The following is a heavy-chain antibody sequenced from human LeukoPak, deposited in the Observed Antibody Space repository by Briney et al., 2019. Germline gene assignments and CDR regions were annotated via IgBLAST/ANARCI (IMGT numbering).Heavy chain of an antibody. CDR3: ARVPKSLGITIFGVAFDY. CDR2: IYYSGST. V-gene: IGHV4-31*03. Sequence: SETLSLTCTVSGGSISSGGYYWSWIRQHPGKGLEWIGYIYYSGSTYYNPSLKSRVTISVDTSKNQFSLKLSSVTAAETAVYYCARVPKSLGITIFGVAFDYWGQGTLVTVSS. J-gene: IGHJ4*02. D-gene: IGHD3-3*01. CDR1: GGSISSGGYY.